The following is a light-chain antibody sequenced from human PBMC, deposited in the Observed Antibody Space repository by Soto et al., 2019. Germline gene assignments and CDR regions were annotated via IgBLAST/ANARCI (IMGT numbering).Light chain of an antibody. CDR1: QSVSSY. CDR2: DAS. CDR3: QQRGT. V-gene: IGKV3-11*01. Sequence: IVLTQSPATLSLSPGERATLSCRASQSVSSYLAWYQQKPGQAPRLLIYDASNRATGIPARFSGSGSGTDFTLTISSLEPEDFAVYYCQQRGTFGQGTKVDI. J-gene: IGKJ1*01.